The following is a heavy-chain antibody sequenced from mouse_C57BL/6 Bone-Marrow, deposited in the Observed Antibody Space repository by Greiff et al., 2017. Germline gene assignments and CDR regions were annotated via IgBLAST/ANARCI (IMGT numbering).Heavy chain of an antibody. V-gene: IGHV1-81*01. Sequence: QVQLQQSGAELARPGASVKLSCKASGYTFTSYGISWVKQRTGQGLEWIGEIYPRSGNTYYNEKVKGKATLPADKSSSTAYMELRSLTSEDSAVYFCAREGDYYGSAWFAYWGQGTLVTVSA. D-gene: IGHD1-1*01. CDR1: GYTFTSYG. CDR2: IYPRSGNT. J-gene: IGHJ3*01. CDR3: AREGDYYGSAWFAY.